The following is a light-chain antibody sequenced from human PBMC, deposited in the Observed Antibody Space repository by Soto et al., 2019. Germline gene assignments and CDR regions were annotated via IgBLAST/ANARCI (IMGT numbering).Light chain of an antibody. CDR3: QHYYSYSST. CDR1: QSVSSW. J-gene: IGKJ1*01. V-gene: IGKV1-5*01. CDR2: DAS. Sequence: DIHMTQSPATLSSSVGDRVTITCRASQSVSSWFAWYQQKPGQAPKLLIYDASILESGIPARFSGVGSGTDFTLTISSLQPDDVATYYCQHYYSYSSTFGQGTKVEIK.